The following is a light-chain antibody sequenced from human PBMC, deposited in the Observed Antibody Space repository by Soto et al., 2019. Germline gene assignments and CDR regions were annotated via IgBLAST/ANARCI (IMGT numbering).Light chain of an antibody. J-gene: IGKJ2*01. CDR3: LQTYSTLMYT. V-gene: IGKV1-39*01. CDR2: AAS. CDR1: QSVSSH. Sequence: DIQMTQSPSSLSASVGDRVTITCRASQSVSSHLNWYQHRPGKAPKLLIYAASSLQSGVPSRFSGSGSATDFALTISSLQPEDFATYYCLQTYSTLMYTFGQGTKLEIK.